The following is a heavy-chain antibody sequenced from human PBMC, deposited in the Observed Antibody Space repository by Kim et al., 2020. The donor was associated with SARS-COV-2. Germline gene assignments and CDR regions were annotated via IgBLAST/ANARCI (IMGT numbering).Heavy chain of an antibody. CDR2: INHSGST. CDR3: ARGRGGYSGYGRGSAMDV. CDR1: GGSFSGYY. D-gene: IGHD5-12*01. V-gene: IGHV4-34*01. J-gene: IGHJ6*02. Sequence: SETLSLTCAVYGGSFSGYYWSWIRQPPGKGLEWIGEINHSGSTNYNPSLKSRVTISVDTSKNQFSLKLSSVTAADTAVYYCARGRGGYSGYGRGSAMDVWGQGTTVTVSS.